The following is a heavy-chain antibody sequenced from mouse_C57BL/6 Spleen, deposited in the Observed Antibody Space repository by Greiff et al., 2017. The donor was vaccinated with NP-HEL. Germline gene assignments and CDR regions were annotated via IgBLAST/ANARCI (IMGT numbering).Heavy chain of an antibody. CDR2: INPSTGGT. V-gene: IGHV1-42*01. CDR3: ARKGLYYGSSYPLDY. D-gene: IGHD1-1*01. J-gene: IGHJ2*01. CDR1: GYSFTGYY. Sequence: VHVKQSGPELVKPGASVKISCKASGYSFTGYYMNWVKQSPEKSLEWIGEINPSTGGTTYNQKFKAKATLTVDKSSSTAYMQLKSLTSEDSAVYYCARKGLYYGSSYPLDYWGQGTTLTVSS.